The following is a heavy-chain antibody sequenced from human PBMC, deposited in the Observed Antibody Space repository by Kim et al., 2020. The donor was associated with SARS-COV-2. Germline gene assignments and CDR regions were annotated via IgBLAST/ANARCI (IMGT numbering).Heavy chain of an antibody. V-gene: IGHV4-30-4*01. CDR2: IYYSGST. CDR3: ASAIPHYCSSTSCYGSYFDY. D-gene: IGHD2-2*01. J-gene: IGHJ4*02. Sequence: SETLSLTCTVSGGSISSGDYYWSWIRQPPGKGLEWIGYIYYSGSTYYNPSLKSRVTISVDTSKNQFSLKLSSVTAADTAVYYCASAIPHYCSSTSCYGSYFDYWGQGTLVTVSS. CDR1: GGSISSGDYY.